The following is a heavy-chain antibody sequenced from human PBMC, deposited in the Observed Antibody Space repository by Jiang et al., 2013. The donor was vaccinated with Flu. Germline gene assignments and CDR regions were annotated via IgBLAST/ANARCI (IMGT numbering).Heavy chain of an antibody. J-gene: IGHJ4*02. D-gene: IGHD3-22*01. CDR3: AKQPAYYYDSSGYYFDY. V-gene: IGHV3-23*01. CDR2: ISGSGGST. Sequence: SSYAMSWVRQAPGKGLEWVSAISGSGGSTYYADSVKGRFTISRDNSKNTLYLQMNSLRAEDTAVYYCAKQPAYYYDSSGYYFDYWGQGTLVTVSS. CDR1: SSYA.